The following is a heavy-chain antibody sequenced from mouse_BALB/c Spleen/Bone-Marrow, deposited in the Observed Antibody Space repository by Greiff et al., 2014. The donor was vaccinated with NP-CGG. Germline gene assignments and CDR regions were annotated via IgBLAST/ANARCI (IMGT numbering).Heavy chain of an antibody. J-gene: IGHJ2*01. CDR2: INPGSGGA. V-gene: IGHV1-54*01. CDR3: ARSGRYYFDY. CDR1: GYAFTNYL. Sequence: QVQLQQSGAELVRPGTAVNVSCKASGYAFTNYLVEWVKQRPGQGLEWIGVINPGSGGANYNEKFKGKATLTADKSSSTAYMQLSSLTFDDSAVYFCARSGRYYFDYWGQGTTLTVSS.